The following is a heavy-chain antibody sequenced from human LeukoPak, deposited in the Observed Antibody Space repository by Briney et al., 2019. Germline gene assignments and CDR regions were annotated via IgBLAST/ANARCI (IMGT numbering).Heavy chain of an antibody. CDR3: ARGVNDYDILTGYYFSSWFDP. CDR2: INSDGSST. V-gene: IGHV3-74*01. J-gene: IGHJ5*02. Sequence: GGSLRLSCAASGLTFSSYWMHWVRQAPGKGLVWVSRINSDGSSTSYADSVKGRFTISRDNAKNTLYLQMNSLRAEDTAVYYCARGVNDYDILTGYYFSSWFDPWGQGTLVTVSS. D-gene: IGHD3-9*01. CDR1: GLTFSSYW.